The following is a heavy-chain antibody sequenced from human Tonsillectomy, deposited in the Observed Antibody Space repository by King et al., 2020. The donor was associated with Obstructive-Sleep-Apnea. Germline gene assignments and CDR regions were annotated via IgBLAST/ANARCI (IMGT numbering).Heavy chain of an antibody. Sequence: VQLVESGGGLVQPGGSLRLSCAVSGFSVSGNYMSWVRQAPGKGLEWVSGINSGGITYYPDSVKGRFTISRHSSKNTLYLQMNSLRPQDTAVYYCAAMTTVTPFDYWGQGTLVTVSS. V-gene: IGHV3-53*04. D-gene: IGHD4-17*01. CDR2: INSGGIT. CDR3: AAMTTVTPFDY. CDR1: GFSVSGNY. J-gene: IGHJ4*02.